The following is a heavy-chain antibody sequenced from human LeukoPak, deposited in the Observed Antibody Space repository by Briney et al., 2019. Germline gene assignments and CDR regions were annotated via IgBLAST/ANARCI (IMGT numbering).Heavy chain of an antibody. V-gene: IGHV1-69*06. D-gene: IGHD3-9*01. J-gene: IGHJ5*02. CDR2: IIPIFGTA. Sequence: GASVKVSFKASGGTFSSYAISWVRQAPGQGLEWMGGIIPIFGTANYAQKSQGRVTITADRSTSTAYMELSSLRSEDTAVYYCASQGPVYDILTGYYRGWFDPWGQGTLVTVSS. CDR3: ASQGPVYDILTGYYRGWFDP. CDR1: GGTFSSYA.